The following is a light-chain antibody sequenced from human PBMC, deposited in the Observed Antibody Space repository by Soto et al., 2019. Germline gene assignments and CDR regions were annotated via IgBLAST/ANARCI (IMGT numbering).Light chain of an antibody. J-gene: IGKJ2*01. V-gene: IGKV1-39*01. Sequence: DIQMTQSPSSLSASVGDRVTITCRASQSITSSLSWYQQKPGKAPKLLIYAASSLQSGVPSRFSGSGSWTDFTLTISRLQPEDFATYYCQHSYSTPPTFGQGTKLEIK. CDR2: AAS. CDR1: QSITSS. CDR3: QHSYSTPPT.